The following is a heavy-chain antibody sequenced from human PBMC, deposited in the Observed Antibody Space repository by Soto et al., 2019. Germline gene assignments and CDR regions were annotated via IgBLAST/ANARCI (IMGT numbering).Heavy chain of an antibody. J-gene: IGHJ3*02. CDR3: ARHYGDYLLDAFDI. D-gene: IGHD4-17*01. CDR1: GYTFTSYA. V-gene: IGHV1-18*01. CDR2: ISAYNGNT. Sequence: GASVKVSCKASGYTFTSYAMHWVRQAPGQGLEWMGWISAYNGNTNYAQKLQGRVTMTTDTSTSTAYMELRSLRSDDTAVYYCARHYGDYLLDAFDIWGQGTMVTVSS.